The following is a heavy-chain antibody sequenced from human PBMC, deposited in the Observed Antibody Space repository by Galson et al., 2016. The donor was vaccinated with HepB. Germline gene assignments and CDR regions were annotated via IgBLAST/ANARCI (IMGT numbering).Heavy chain of an antibody. CDR3: ARGVNWGSGYVMGV. CDR2: IIPFFGTP. J-gene: IGHJ6*02. CDR1: GGSFNSYA. D-gene: IGHD7-27*01. Sequence: SVKVSCKASGGSFNSYAFTWVRQAPGQGLEWMGGIIPFFGTPNYEQKFQGRVTITADDSTTTAYMELRSLRSEDTAVYYWARGVNWGSGYVMGVWGQGTTVTASS. V-gene: IGHV1-69*13.